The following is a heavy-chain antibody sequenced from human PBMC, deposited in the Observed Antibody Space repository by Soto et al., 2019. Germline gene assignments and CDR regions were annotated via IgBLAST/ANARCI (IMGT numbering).Heavy chain of an antibody. J-gene: IGHJ4*02. CDR1: GFTFSSYG. Sequence: GGSLRLCCAACGFTFSSYGMHWVRQAPGKGLEWVAIISYDGSNKYYADSVKGRFTISRDNSKNTLYLQMNSLRAEDTAVYYCAKDFLDRPYYDILTGPFHWGQGTLVTVSS. CDR2: ISYDGSNK. CDR3: AKDFLDRPYYDILTGPFH. D-gene: IGHD3-9*01. V-gene: IGHV3-30*18.